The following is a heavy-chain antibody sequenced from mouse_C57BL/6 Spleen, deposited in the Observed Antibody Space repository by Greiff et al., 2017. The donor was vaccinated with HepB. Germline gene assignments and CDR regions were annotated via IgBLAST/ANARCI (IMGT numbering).Heavy chain of an antibody. V-gene: IGHV1-69*01. CDR2: IDPSDSYT. D-gene: IGHD2-5*01. Sequence: QVQLQQPGAELVMPGASVKLSCKASGYTFTSYWMHWVKQRPGQGLEWIGEIDPSDSYTNYNQKFKGKSTLTVDKSSSTAYMQISSLTSEDSAVYYCARRDYSNYFDYWGQGTTLTVSS. J-gene: IGHJ2*01. CDR3: ARRDYSNYFDY. CDR1: GYTFTSYW.